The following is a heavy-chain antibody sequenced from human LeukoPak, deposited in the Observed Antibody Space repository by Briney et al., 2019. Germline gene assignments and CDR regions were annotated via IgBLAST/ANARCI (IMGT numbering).Heavy chain of an antibody. V-gene: IGHV3-23*01. J-gene: IGHJ4*02. D-gene: IGHD3-22*01. CDR2: ISGSGGST. CDR3: AKGSKDYDSSGYPDY. Sequence: GGSLRLSCAASGFTFSSYGMSWVRQAPGKGLEWVSAISGSGGSTYYADSVKGRFTISRDNSKNTLYLQMNSLRAEDTAVYYCAKGSKDYDSSGYPDYWGQGTLVTVSS. CDR1: GFTFSSYG.